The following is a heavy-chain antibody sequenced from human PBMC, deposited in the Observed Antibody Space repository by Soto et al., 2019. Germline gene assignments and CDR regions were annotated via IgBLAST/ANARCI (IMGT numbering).Heavy chain of an antibody. J-gene: IGHJ4*02. Sequence: PSETLSLTCTVSGGSISSYYWSWIRQPPGKGLEWIGYIYYSGSTNYNPSLKSRVTISVDTSKNQFSLKLSSVTAADTAVYYCARQIGSVAVLIDYWGQGTLVTVSS. V-gene: IGHV4-59*01. D-gene: IGHD6-19*01. CDR3: ARQIGSVAVLIDY. CDR2: IYYSGST. CDR1: GGSISSYY.